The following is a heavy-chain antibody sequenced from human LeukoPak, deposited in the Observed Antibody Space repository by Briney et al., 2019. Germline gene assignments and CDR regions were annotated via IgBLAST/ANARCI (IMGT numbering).Heavy chain of an antibody. V-gene: IGHV4-34*01. Sequence: SETLSLTCAVYGGSFSGYYWSWIRQPPGKGLEWIGEINHSGSTNYNPSLKSRVTISVDTSKNQSSLKLSSVTAADTAVYYCASGPYYYYYMDVWGKGTTVTVSS. J-gene: IGHJ6*03. CDR1: GGSFSGYY. CDR2: INHSGST. CDR3: ASGPYYYYYMDV.